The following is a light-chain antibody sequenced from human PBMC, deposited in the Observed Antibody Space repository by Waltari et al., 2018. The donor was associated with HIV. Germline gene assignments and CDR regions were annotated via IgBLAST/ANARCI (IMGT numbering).Light chain of an antibody. V-gene: IGKV4-1*01. CDR1: QPVLVRSTKTHYNY. J-gene: IGKJ3*01. CDR2: WGS. CDR3: HQYYVPPFT. Sequence: DIVTTQSPASLSLSLGEGATINCKSSQPVLVRSTKTHYNYRAWYQHKPGQPPKLLFYWGSTRESGVPDRFSASGSGTDFTLTISCLQAEDVAVYYCHQYYVPPFTFGPGTRVDLK.